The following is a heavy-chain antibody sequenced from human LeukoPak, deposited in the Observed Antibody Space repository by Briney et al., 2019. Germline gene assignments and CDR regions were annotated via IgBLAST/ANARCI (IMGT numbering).Heavy chain of an antibody. CDR3: AGGSSWYRGIDY. CDR2: ISTNGGST. J-gene: IGHJ4*02. D-gene: IGHD6-13*01. Sequence: GGSLRLSCAASGFTFSSNAMYWVRQAPGKGLEYVSAISTNGGSTYYANSVKGRFTISRDNSKNTLYLEMRTLRAEDMGVYYCAGGSSWYRGIDYWGLGTLVTVSS. CDR1: GFTFSSNA. V-gene: IGHV3-64*01.